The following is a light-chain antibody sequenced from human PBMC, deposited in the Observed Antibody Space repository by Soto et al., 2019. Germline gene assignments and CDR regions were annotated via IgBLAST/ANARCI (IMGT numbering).Light chain of an antibody. CDR1: QSVSSN. CDR2: GAS. Sequence: EIVMTQSPATLSVSPGERATLSCRASQSVSSNLAWYQQIPGQAPRLLTYGASTRATGIPVRFSGSGSETEFTLTISSLQSEDFAVYYCQQYNNWPPWTFGQGTKVDIK. J-gene: IGKJ1*01. V-gene: IGKV3-15*01. CDR3: QQYNNWPPWT.